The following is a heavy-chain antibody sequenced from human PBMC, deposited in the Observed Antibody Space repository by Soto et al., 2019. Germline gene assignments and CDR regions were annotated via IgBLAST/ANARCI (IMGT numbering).Heavy chain of an antibody. CDR1: GFSFSNYG. Sequence: EAQLLESGGGLVQPGGSLRLSCAASGFSFSNYGLNWVRQAPGKGLEWVSGMSGSTGTTDYADSVKGRFTISRDNLKNTLYVQMNSLRGEDTAVYYCATGTFGRGWESWGQGTLVAVSS. D-gene: IGHD3-16*01. CDR2: MSGSTGTT. V-gene: IGHV3-23*01. J-gene: IGHJ4*02. CDR3: ATGTFGRGWES.